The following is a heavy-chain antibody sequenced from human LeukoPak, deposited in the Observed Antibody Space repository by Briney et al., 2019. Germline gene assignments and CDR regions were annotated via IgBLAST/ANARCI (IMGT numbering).Heavy chain of an antibody. CDR3: ARVATIFGVVNYYMDV. CDR2: ISSSGSTI. CDR1: GFTFSDYY. Sequence: GGSLRLSCAASGFTFSDYYMSWIRQAPGKGLEWVSYISSSGSTICYADSVKGRFTISRDNAKNSLYLQMNSLRAEDTAVYYCARVATIFGVVNYYMDVWGKGTTVTVSS. D-gene: IGHD3-3*01. V-gene: IGHV3-11*04. J-gene: IGHJ6*03.